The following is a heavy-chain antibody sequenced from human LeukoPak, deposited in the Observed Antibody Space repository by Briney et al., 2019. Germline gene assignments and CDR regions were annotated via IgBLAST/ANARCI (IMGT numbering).Heavy chain of an antibody. CDR3: ASSVDGYNPLFDY. Sequence: SETLSLTCAVYGGSFSGYYWSWIRQPPGKGLEWIGEINHSGSTNYNPSLKSRVTISVDTSKNQFSLKLSSVTAADTAVYYCASSVDGYNPLFDYWGQGTLVTVSS. J-gene: IGHJ4*02. D-gene: IGHD5-24*01. CDR2: INHSGST. CDR1: GGSFSGYY. V-gene: IGHV4-34*01.